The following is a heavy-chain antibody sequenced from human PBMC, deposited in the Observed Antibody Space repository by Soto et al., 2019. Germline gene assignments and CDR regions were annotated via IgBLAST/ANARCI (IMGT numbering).Heavy chain of an antibody. CDR3: ASGSITMVREVPYYFDY. CDR2: IIPIFGTA. Sequence: SVNVSCKASGGTFSSYAISWVRQAPGQGLEWMGGIIPIFGTANYAQKFQGRVTITADKSTSTAYMELSSLRSEDTAVYYCASGSITMVREVPYYFDYWGQGTLVTVSS. CDR1: GGTFSSYA. J-gene: IGHJ4*02. D-gene: IGHD3-10*01. V-gene: IGHV1-69*06.